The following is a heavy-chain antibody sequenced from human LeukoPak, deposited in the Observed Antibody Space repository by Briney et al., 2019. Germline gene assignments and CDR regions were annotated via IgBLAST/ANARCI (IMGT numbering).Heavy chain of an antibody. J-gene: IGHJ3*02. CDR1: GFTFSSYG. D-gene: IGHD3-9*01. CDR3: AKATGYSQIGAFDI. CDR2: ISYDGSNK. Sequence: PGGSLRLSCAASGFTFSSYGMHWVRQAPGKGLEWVAVISYDGSNKYYADSVKGRFTISRDNSKNTLYLQMNSLRAEDTAVYYCAKATGYSQIGAFDIWGQGTMVTVSS. V-gene: IGHV3-30*18.